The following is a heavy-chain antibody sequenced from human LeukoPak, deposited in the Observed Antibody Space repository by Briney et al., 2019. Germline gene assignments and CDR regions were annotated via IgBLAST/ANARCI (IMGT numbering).Heavy chain of an antibody. V-gene: IGHV3-7*03. D-gene: IGHD5-24*01. CDR2: IKEDGTET. J-gene: IGHJ4*02. Sequence: GGSLRLSCVASGFTFSRFGMNWVRLAPGKGLEWVANIKEDGTETYYVDSVKGRFTISRDNAKNSLYLQMNSLRVEDTAVYYCAKEGRSLQTYWGQGTLVTVPS. CDR3: AKEGRSLQTY. CDR1: GFTFSRFG.